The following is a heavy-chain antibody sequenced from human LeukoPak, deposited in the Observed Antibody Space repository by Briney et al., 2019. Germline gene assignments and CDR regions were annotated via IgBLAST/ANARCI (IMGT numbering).Heavy chain of an antibody. CDR2: IKQDGSQR. Sequence: PGGSLRLSCAASGFTFSNSWMSWVRQAPGKGLEWVANIKQDGSQRYYVDSVKGRFTISRDNAKNSLYLQMNSLRAEDTAVYYCARGFMTTVTTSQSSYWYFDLWGRGTLVTVSS. D-gene: IGHD4-17*01. CDR3: ARGFMTTVTTSQSSYWYFDL. J-gene: IGHJ2*01. CDR1: GFTFSNSW. V-gene: IGHV3-7*01.